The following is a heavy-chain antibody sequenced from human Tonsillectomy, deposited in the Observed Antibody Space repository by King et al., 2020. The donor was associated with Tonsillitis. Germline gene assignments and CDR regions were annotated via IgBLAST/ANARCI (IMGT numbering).Heavy chain of an antibody. CDR3: ARAPPGNYYYYMDV. CDR2: INGDGSST. CDR1: VFTFSTYC. J-gene: IGHJ6*03. Sequence: VQLVGSGGGLVQPGGSLRLSCAASVFTFSTYCRHWGRQSLGKGLVWVSRINGDGSSTSYADSVKGRFTIARDNAKNTLYLQMNSPRAEDTAVYYCARAPPGNYYYYMDVWGKGTTVTVSS. V-gene: IGHV3-74*01. D-gene: IGHD1-26*01.